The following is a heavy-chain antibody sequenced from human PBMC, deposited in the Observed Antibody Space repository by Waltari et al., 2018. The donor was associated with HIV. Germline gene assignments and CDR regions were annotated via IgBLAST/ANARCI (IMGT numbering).Heavy chain of an antibody. CDR3: ARVDGSASFSFDS. V-gene: IGHV7-4-1*02. CDR1: TYTFTNYA. Sequence: QVQLVQSGAEVKKPGASVKVSCKASTYTFTNYALNWVRQAPGQGLEWMGWINTRTGNPTYAQAFTGRFVFSLDTSVSTAYLQITSLKAEDTAIYYCARVDGSASFSFDSWGQGALVTVSS. D-gene: IGHD1-1*01. CDR2: INTRTGNP. J-gene: IGHJ4*02.